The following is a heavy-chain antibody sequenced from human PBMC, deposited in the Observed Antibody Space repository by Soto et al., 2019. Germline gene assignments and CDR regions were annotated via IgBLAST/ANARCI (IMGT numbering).Heavy chain of an antibody. V-gene: IGHV4-4*07. J-gene: IGHJ5*02. CDR1: GGSISSYY. CDR3: AREYDFWSGKYNWFDP. Sequence: QVQLQESGPGLVKPSETLSLTCTVSGGSISSYYWSWIRQPAGKGLEWIGRIYTSGGTNYNPSLKSRVTMSVDTSKNQFSLKLSSVTAADTAVYYCAREYDFWSGKYNWFDPWGQGTLVTVSS. D-gene: IGHD3-3*01. CDR2: IYTSGGT.